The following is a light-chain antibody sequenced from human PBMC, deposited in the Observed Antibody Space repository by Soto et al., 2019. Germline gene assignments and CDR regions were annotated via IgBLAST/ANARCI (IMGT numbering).Light chain of an antibody. Sequence: ENVLTQSPGTLSLSPGERATLSCRASQTVTNSFFAWYQQKPGQAPRLLIYGISSRATGIPDRFSGSGSWTDFTLTISRLEPEDFVVSFCQQYSYLPHTFGQGTKLEVK. CDR2: GIS. CDR1: QTVTNSF. V-gene: IGKV3-20*01. CDR3: QQYSYLPHT. J-gene: IGKJ2*01.